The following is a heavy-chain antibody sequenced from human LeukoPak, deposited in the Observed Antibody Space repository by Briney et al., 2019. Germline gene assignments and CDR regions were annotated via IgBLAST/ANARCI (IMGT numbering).Heavy chain of an antibody. D-gene: IGHD3-22*01. V-gene: IGHV3-30*18. CDR3: AKGSKTVVFTRDHYMDV. J-gene: IGHJ6*03. CDR2: MSPDGSNK. Sequence: GGSLRLSCAASGFTFSNYAMHWVRQAPGKGLEWVAVMSPDGSNKFYSDSVKGRFTTSRDNSKNTLYLQMNSLRAEDTAVYYCAKGSKTVVFTRDHYMDVWGKGTTVTISS. CDR1: GFTFSNYA.